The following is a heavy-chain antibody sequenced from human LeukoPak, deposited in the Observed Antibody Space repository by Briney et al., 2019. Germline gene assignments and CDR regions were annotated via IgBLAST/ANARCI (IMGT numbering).Heavy chain of an antibody. V-gene: IGHV1-18*01. CDR1: GYTFTSYG. CDR3: ARLLHNTIFGVVRGWFDP. J-gene: IGHJ5*02. CDR2: ISAYNGNT. Sequence: GASVKVSCKASGYTFTSYGISWVRQAPGQGLEWMGWISAYNGNTNYAQKLQGRVTMTTDTSTSTAYMELRSLRSDDTAVYYCARLLHNTIFGVVRGWFDPWGQGTLVTVSS. D-gene: IGHD3-3*01.